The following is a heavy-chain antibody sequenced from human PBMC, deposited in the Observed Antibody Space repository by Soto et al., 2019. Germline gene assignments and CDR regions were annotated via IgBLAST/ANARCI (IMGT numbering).Heavy chain of an antibody. CDR3: AHRVLRTVFGLVTTTAIYFDF. Sequence: QITLNESGPPVVRPTETLTLTCRFSGFSLTTSGVGVGWVRQSPGKAPEWLALIYCDDDKRYSESLKSRLTITKDTSKNQVVLTVANLDPTDTATYYCAHRVLRTVFGLVTTTAIYFDFWGQGTPVAVSS. V-gene: IGHV2-5*02. J-gene: IGHJ4*02. D-gene: IGHD3-3*01. CDR2: IYCDDDK. CDR1: GFSLTTSGVG.